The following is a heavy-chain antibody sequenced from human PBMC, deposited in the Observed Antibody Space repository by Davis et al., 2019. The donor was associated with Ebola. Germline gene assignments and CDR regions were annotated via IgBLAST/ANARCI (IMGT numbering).Heavy chain of an antibody. CDR1: GYSFNTYW. CDR3: ARPRSTSWYEFSD. CDR2: IYPGDSDT. Sequence: QVSCKGSGYSFNTYWIGWVRQMPGKGLEWMGIIYPGDSDTRYSPSFQGQVTISADKSTSTAYLQWSSLKASDTAMYYCARPRSTSWYEFSDWGQGTLVTVSS. D-gene: IGHD6-13*01. V-gene: IGHV5-51*01. J-gene: IGHJ4*02.